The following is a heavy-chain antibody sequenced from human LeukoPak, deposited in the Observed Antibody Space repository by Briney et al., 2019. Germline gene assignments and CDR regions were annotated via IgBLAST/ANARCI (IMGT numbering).Heavy chain of an antibody. J-gene: IGHJ6*03. CDR1: GYTFTGYY. CDR3: AKGVDYYGSGSSFLYYYYYMDV. D-gene: IGHD3-10*01. V-gene: IGHV1-2*02. Sequence: ASVKVSCKASGYTFTGYYMHWVRQAPGQGLEWMGWINPNSGGTNYAQKFLGRVTMTRDTSISTAYMELSRLRSDGTAVYYCAKGVDYYGSGSSFLYYYYYMDVWGKGTTVTISS. CDR2: INPNSGGT.